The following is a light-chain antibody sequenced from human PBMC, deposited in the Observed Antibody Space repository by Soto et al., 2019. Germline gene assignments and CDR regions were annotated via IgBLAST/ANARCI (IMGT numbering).Light chain of an antibody. CDR1: QSVNRY. CDR2: DAS. CDR3: QQRDIWPWT. J-gene: IGKJ1*01. Sequence: EIVLTQSPATLSLSPGERATLSCWASQSVNRYLVWYLQKPGQAPRLLMYDASKRATGIPARFSGSGSGTDFTLTISSLEPEDFAVYYCQQRDIWPWTFGQGTKVEIK. V-gene: IGKV3-11*01.